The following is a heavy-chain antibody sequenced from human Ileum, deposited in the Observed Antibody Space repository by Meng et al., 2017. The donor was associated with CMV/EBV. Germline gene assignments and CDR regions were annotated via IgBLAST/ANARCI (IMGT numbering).Heavy chain of an antibody. CDR3: ARDTGYSSGHAMDV. D-gene: IGHD5-18*01. V-gene: IGHV3-30*02. CDR2: IRYDGTNK. Sequence: GGSLRLSCAASGFTFSAYAMCWVRQAPGKGREWVALIRYDGTNKYYVDSVKGRFTISRDNSKNTLYLQMNSLRTDDTAVYYCARDTGYSSGHAMDVWGQGTAVTVSS. CDR1: GFTFSAYA. J-gene: IGHJ6*02.